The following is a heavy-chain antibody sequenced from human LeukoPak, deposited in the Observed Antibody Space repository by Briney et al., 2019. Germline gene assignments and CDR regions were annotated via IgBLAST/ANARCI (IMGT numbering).Heavy chain of an antibody. D-gene: IGHD4-23*01. V-gene: IGHV3-23*01. CDR3: AKEIRWQNWFDP. CDR2: ISGSGGST. J-gene: IGHJ5*02. Sequence: PGGSLRLSCAASGFIFSTCAMSWVRQAPEKGLEWVSAISGSGGSTYYADSVKGRFTISRDNSKNTLYLQMNSLRAEDTAVYYCAKEIRWQNWFDPWGQGTLVTVSS. CDR1: GFIFSTCA.